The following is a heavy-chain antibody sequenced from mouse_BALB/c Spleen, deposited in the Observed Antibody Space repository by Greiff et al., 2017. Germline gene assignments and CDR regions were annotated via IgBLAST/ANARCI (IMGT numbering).Heavy chain of an antibody. D-gene: IGHD1-1*01. Sequence: QVTLKVSGPGILQPSQTLSLTCSFSGFSLSTSGMGVSWIRQPSGKGLEWLAHIYWDDDKRYNPSLKSRLTISKDTSRNQVFLKITSVDTADTATYYCARRAHGSSYYWYFDVWGAGTTVTVSS. V-gene: IGHV8-12*01. J-gene: IGHJ1*01. CDR3: ARRAHGSSYYWYFDV. CDR2: IYWDDDK. CDR1: GFSLSTSGMG.